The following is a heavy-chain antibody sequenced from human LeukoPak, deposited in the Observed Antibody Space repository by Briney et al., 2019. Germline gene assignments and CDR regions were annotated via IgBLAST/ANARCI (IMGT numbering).Heavy chain of an antibody. J-gene: IGHJ3*02. CDR2: ISWNSGSI. D-gene: IGHD3-10*01. CDR3: ARYYGSGSYSDAFDI. Sequence: GGSLRLSCAASGLTFDDYAMHWVRQAPGKGLEWVSGISWNSGSIGYADSVKGRFTISRDNSKNTLYLQMNSLRAEDTAVYYCARYYGSGSYSDAFDIWGQGTMVTVSS. CDR1: GLTFDDYA. V-gene: IGHV3-9*01.